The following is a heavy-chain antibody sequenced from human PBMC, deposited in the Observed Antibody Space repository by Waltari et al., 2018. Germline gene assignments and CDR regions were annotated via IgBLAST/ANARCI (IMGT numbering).Heavy chain of an antibody. V-gene: IGHV3-49*03. CDR2: IRRKAYGGKT. J-gene: IGHJ4*02. D-gene: IGHD6-13*01. CDR1: GFTLGDYS. Sequence: EVQLVESGVGLVQPGRSLRLSCSASGFTLGDYSMRWFSPAPGKGLEGVGFIRRKAYGGKTEYAASVKGRFTISRDDSKSIAYLQMNSLKTEDTAVYYGTRDRGGIAAHGEYYFDYWGQGTLVTVSS. CDR3: TRDRGGIAAHGEYYFDY.